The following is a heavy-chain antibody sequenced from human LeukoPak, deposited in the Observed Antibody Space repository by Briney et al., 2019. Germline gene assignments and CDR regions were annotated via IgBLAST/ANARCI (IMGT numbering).Heavy chain of an antibody. CDR2: INHSGST. D-gene: IGHD2-2*01. CDR1: GASVNSYI. Sequence: PSETLSLTCTVSGASVNSYIWSWIRQPPGKGLKWIGEINHSGSTNYNPSLKSRVTISVDTSKNQFSLKLSSVTAADTAVYYCARGPAMRPYYYDMDVWGQGTTVTVSS. CDR3: ARGPAMRPYYYDMDV. J-gene: IGHJ6*02. V-gene: IGHV4-34*01.